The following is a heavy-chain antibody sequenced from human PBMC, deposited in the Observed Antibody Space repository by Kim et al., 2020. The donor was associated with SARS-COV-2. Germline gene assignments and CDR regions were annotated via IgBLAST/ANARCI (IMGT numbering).Heavy chain of an antibody. CDR1: GGSISSYY. V-gene: IGHV4-59*01. J-gene: IGHJ4*02. CDR3: ARGGSGYYDSSGYYPDY. Sequence: SETLSLTCTVSGGSISSYYWSWIRQPPGKGLEWIGYIYSSGTPNYNPSLKSRVTISVDTSKNQFSLKLSSVTAADTAVYYCARGGSGYYDSSGYYPDYWGQGTLVTVSS. CDR2: IYSSGTP. D-gene: IGHD3-22*01.